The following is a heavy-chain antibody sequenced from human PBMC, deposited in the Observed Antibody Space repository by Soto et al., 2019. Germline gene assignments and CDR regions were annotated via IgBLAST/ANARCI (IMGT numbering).Heavy chain of an antibody. CDR3: ASPDFGDYWYFDL. Sequence: QDQLVQSGAEVKKPVSSVKVYCKASGGTFSSHTFSWVRQAPGQGLEWMGRIIPALGTATYAQKVQGKITITADKSATTVYMELNSHRSEYTAVYYCASPDFGDYWYFDLWGRGTLVTV. J-gene: IGHJ2*01. D-gene: IGHD4-17*01. CDR1: GGTFSSHT. CDR2: IIPALGTA. V-gene: IGHV1-69*08.